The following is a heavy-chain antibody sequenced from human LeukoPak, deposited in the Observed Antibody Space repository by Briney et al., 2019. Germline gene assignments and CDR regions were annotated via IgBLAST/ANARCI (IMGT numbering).Heavy chain of an antibody. CDR2: IYHSGST. J-gene: IGHJ4*02. Sequence: SETLSLTCTVSGYSISSGYYWGWIRQPPGKGLEWIGSIYHSGSTNYNPSLKSRVTISVDTSKNQFSLKLSSVTAADTAVYYCASLTYSSGYGYWGQGTLVTVSS. CDR3: ASLTYSSGYGY. V-gene: IGHV4-38-2*02. CDR1: GYSISSGYY. D-gene: IGHD6-19*01.